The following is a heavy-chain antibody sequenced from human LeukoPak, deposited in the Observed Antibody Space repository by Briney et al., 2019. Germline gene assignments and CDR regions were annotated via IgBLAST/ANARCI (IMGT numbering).Heavy chain of an antibody. J-gene: IGHJ6*03. Sequence: GGSLRLSCTFSGLTFRSYWMNWVRQAPGKGLECISYITSSGGTKDYAKSVKGRFIISRDNAKNSLFLQMNSLTTEDTAVYYCARARGSDYYYYYMDVWGKGTTVTVSS. CDR2: ITSSGGTK. CDR3: ARARGSDYYYYYMDV. CDR1: GLTFRSYW. V-gene: IGHV3-48*03.